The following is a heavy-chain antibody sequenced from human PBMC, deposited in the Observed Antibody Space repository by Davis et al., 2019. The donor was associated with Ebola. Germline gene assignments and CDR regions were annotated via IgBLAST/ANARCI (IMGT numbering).Heavy chain of an antibody. CDR1: GGSISSSSYY. V-gene: IGHV4-39*07. CDR2: IYYSGST. Sequence: SETLSLTCTVSGGSISSSSYYWGWIRQPPGKGLEWIGSIYYSGSTNYNPSLKSRVTISVDKSKNQFSLKLSSVTAADTAVYYCARDRRDYDILTGYYYYGMDVWGQGTTVTVSS. CDR3: ARDRRDYDILTGYYYYGMDV. D-gene: IGHD3-9*01. J-gene: IGHJ6*02.